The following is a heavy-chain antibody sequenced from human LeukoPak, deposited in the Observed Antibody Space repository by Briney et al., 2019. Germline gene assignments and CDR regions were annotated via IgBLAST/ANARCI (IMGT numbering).Heavy chain of an antibody. Sequence: GESLKISCQGSGYTFSSYWIGWVRQMPGKGLEWMGIIYPGDSDTRYSPSFQGQVTISADKSISTAYLQWSSLRASDTAMYYCARRCVSGGLNWFDPWGQGTLVTVSS. J-gene: IGHJ5*02. CDR1: GYTFSSYW. V-gene: IGHV5-51*01. CDR2: IYPGDSDT. D-gene: IGHD2-21*01. CDR3: ARRCVSGGLNWFDP.